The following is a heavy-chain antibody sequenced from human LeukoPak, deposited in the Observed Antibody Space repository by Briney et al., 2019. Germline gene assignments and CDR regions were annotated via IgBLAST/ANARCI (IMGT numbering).Heavy chain of an antibody. J-gene: IGHJ4*02. CDR2: ISSSGSTI. D-gene: IGHD3-22*01. Sequence: GGSLRLSCAASGFTFSDYYMSWIRQAPGKGLEWVSYISSSGSTIYYADSVKGRFTISRDNAKNSLYLQMNSLRAEDTAVYYCARDPTYYYDSSGYSTSALDYWGQGTLVTVSS. CDR1: GFTFSDYY. V-gene: IGHV3-11*01. CDR3: ARDPTYYYDSSGYSTSALDY.